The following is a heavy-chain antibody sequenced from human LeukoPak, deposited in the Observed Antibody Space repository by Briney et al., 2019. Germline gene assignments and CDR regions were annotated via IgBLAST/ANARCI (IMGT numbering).Heavy chain of an antibody. J-gene: IGHJ4*02. CDR3: ATDRLGVSYGLDY. CDR2: VDPEDGET. Sequence: ASVKISCKVSGYTFTDYYMHWLQQAPRKGLEWMGLVDPEDGETIYAEKFQGRVTITADTSTDTAYMELSSLRSEDTAVYYCATDRLGVSYGLDYWGQGTLVTVSS. D-gene: IGHD1-26*01. V-gene: IGHV1-69-2*01. CDR1: GYTFTDYY.